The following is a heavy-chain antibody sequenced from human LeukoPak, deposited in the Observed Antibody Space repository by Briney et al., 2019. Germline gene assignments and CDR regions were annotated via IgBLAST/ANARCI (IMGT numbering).Heavy chain of an antibody. CDR1: GFTFSDYS. Sequence: PGGSLRLSCAASGFTFSDYSMNWVRQAPGKGLEWVSGISGSGSSTYYADSVKGRFTISRDSSKNTVYLQMNSLRAEDTAIYYCAKADGSYKTLIDYWGQGTLVTVSS. J-gene: IGHJ4*02. CDR3: AKADGSYKTLIDY. D-gene: IGHD3-10*01. CDR2: ISGSGSST. V-gene: IGHV3-23*01.